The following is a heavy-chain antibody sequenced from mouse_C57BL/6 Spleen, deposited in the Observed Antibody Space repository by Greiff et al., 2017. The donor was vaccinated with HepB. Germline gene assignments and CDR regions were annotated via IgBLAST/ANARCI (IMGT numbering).Heavy chain of an antibody. CDR1: GYTFTSYG. J-gene: IGHJ4*01. CDR2: IYPRSGNT. Sequence: VQLQQSGAELARPGASVKLSCKASGYTFTSYGISWVKQRTGQGLEWIGEIYPRSGNTYYNEKFKGKATLTADKSSSTAYMELRSLTSEDSAVYFCAREGYSNYTGYAMDYWGQGTSVTVSS. CDR3: AREGYSNYTGYAMDY. V-gene: IGHV1-81*01. D-gene: IGHD2-5*01.